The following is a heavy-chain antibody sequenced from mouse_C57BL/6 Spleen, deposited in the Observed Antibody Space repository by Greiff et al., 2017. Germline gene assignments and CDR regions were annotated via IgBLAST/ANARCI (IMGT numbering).Heavy chain of an antibody. CDR3: ADSSGYGYFDY. CDR1: GYTFTDYN. D-gene: IGHD3-2*02. V-gene: IGHV1-22*01. J-gene: IGHJ2*01. Sequence: EVQVVESGPELVKPGASVKMSCKASGYTFTDYNMHWVKQSHGKSLEWIGYINPNNGGTSYNQKFKGKATVTVNKSSSTAYMELRSLTSEDSAVYYCADSSGYGYFDYWGQGTTLTVSS. CDR2: INPNNGGT.